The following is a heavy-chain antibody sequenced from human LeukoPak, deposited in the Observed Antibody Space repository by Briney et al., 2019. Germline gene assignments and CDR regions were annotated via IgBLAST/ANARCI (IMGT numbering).Heavy chain of an antibody. CDR3: ARDLQIPAHGDAVDY. Sequence: PGGSLRLSCAASGFTFSTYSMNWVRQAPGKGLEWLSYITSSSSNIYYADSVKGRFTISRDNAKNSLYLQMNSVRDEDTAVYYCARDLQIPAHGDAVDYWGQGTLVTVSS. D-gene: IGHD2-2*01. CDR1: GFTFSTYS. J-gene: IGHJ4*02. CDR2: ITSSSSNI. V-gene: IGHV3-48*02.